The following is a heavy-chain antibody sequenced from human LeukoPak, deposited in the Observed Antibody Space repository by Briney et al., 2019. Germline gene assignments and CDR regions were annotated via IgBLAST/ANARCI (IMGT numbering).Heavy chain of an antibody. Sequence: PGGSPRLSCAASGFTFSDYYMSWIRQAPGKGLEWVSYISSSSYTNYADSVTGRFTISRDNAKNSLYLQMNSLRAEDTAVYYCARDEQEWLVPAELSYYYGMDVWGQGTTVTVSS. CDR1: GFTFSDYY. CDR3: ARDEQEWLVPAELSYYYGMDV. V-gene: IGHV3-11*06. J-gene: IGHJ6*02. D-gene: IGHD6-19*01. CDR2: ISSSSYT.